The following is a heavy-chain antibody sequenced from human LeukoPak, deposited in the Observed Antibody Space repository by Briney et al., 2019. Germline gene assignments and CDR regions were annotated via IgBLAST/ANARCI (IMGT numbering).Heavy chain of an antibody. V-gene: IGHV3-21*01. CDR2: ISSSSSYI. CDR1: GFTFSSYA. D-gene: IGHD4-23*01. J-gene: IGHJ4*02. Sequence: PGGSLRLSCAASGFTFSSYAMSWVRQAPGKGLEWVSSISSSSSYIYYADSVKGRFTISRDNAKNSLYLQMNSLRAEDTAVYYCARDQAVVTPYPDYWGQGTLVTVSS. CDR3: ARDQAVVTPYPDY.